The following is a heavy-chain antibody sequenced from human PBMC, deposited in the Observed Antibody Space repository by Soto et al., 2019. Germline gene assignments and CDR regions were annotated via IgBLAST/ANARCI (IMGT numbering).Heavy chain of an antibody. D-gene: IGHD3-3*01. V-gene: IGHV4-4*07. J-gene: IGHJ5*02. CDR2: IYSSGGT. CDR3: ARGQRFSDSFDP. CDR1: GGAISGYY. Sequence: SETLSLTCTVSGGAISGYYWTWIRQSAGKGLEWIGRIYSSGGTKYNPSLQIRVTMSLDTSKNQFSLRLSSVTAADTAVYYCARGQRFSDSFDPWGQGTLVTVSS.